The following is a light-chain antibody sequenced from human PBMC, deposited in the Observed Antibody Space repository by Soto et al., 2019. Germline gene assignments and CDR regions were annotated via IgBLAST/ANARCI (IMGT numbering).Light chain of an antibody. CDR3: QQYDTISGT. CDR1: QSVSGW. Sequence: DIQMTQSPSTLSASVGDTVTVTCRASQSVSGWLAWYQQKPGQAPKLLIYDASALPRGVPSRFSGRGTVTKFTLTVASLQPDAFATYYCQQYDTISGTFGPGTNVDIK. V-gene: IGKV1-5*01. CDR2: DAS. J-gene: IGKJ1*01.